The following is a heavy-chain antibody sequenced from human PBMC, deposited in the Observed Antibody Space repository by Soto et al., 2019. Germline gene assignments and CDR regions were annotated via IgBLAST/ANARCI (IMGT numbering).Heavy chain of an antibody. CDR3: ARPTGGHDSGGNYMDV. V-gene: IGHV1-8*01. J-gene: IGHJ6*03. CDR1: GYTFTHYD. CDR2: MNPNTGNT. D-gene: IGHD5-12*01. Sequence: QVQLVQSGADMKKPGASVKVSCKASGYTFTHYDINWVRQATGQGLEWMGWMNPNTGNTGFAQKFQDRVTITADRSTDTVYMEMRGLTSDDTAVYYCARPTGGHDSGGNYMDVWGTGTTVTVSS.